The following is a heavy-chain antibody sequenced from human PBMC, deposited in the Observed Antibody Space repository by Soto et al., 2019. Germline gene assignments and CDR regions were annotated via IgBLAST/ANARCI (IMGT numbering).Heavy chain of an antibody. J-gene: IGHJ4*02. V-gene: IGHV4-31*03. CDR3: ASLLRYPQLFDY. CDR2: IYYSGST. D-gene: IGHD4-17*01. CDR1: GGSISSGGYY. Sequence: LSLTCTVSGGSISSGGYYWSWIRQHPGKGLEWIGYIYYSGSTYYNPSLKSRVTISVDTSKNQFSLKLSSVTAADTAVYYCASLLRYPQLFDYWGQGTLVTVSS.